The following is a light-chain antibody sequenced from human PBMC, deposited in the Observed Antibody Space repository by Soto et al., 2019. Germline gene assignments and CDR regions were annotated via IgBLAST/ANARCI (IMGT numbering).Light chain of an antibody. J-gene: IGKJ2*01. V-gene: IGKV3-20*01. CDR2: GAS. CDR1: QSLPSDY. Sequence: EIVLTQSPGTLSLSPGERATLSCRASQSLPSDYSAWYQQKPGQAPRLLIYGASSRATGIPDRFSGSGSGTDFTLSISRLEPEDFAVYYCQQSFTSPYTFGQGTKLEI. CDR3: QQSFTSPYT.